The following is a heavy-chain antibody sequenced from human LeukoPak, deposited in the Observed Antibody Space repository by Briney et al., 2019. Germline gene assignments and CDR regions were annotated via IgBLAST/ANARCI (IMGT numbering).Heavy chain of an antibody. J-gene: IGHJ4*02. D-gene: IGHD6-6*01. CDR1: GFTVSSNY. CDR2: IYSGGST. CDR3: AAYSSCDY. Sequence: GGSLRLSCAASGFTVSSNYMTWVRQAPGKGLEWISLIYSGGSTYYADSVKGRFTISRDNSKNTLYLQMNSLRAEDTAVYYCAAYSSCDYWGQGTLVTVSS. V-gene: IGHV3-53*01.